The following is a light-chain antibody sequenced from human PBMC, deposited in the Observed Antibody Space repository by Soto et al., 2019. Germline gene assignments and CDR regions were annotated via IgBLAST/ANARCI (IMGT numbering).Light chain of an antibody. CDR1: SSNIGHNY. CDR2: RNN. CDR3: AGWDDSLSGPV. Sequence: QSVLIQPPSASGTPGQRVSISCSGSSSNIGHNYVYWYQQLPGTAPKLLIYRNNQRPSGVPDRFSASKSVTSASLAISGLRSEDEGDYYCAGWDDSLSGPVFGGGTKLTVL. V-gene: IGLV1-47*01. J-gene: IGLJ2*01.